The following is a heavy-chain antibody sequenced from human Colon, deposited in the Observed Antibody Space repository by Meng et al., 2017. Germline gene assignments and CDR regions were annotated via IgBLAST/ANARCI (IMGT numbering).Heavy chain of an antibody. V-gene: IGHV3-33*01. CDR3: ARDAGSVWLAYYFDS. D-gene: IGHD3-10*01. J-gene: IGHJ4*02. Sequence: QVQLVESGGGVVQPAGTLRLSCAASGFNFSKYGMHWVRQTPGKGLEWVAVIWNDGTTKYYRDSVKDRYTISRDDSKNTLYLQMDNLSPEDTAIYYCARDAGSVWLAYYFDSWGQGALVTVSS. CDR2: IWNDGTTK. CDR1: GFNFSKYG.